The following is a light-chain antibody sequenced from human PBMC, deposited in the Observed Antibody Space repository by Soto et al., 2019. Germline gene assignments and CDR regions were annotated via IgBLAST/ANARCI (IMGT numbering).Light chain of an antibody. V-gene: IGKV1-12*01. Sequence: DIQMTQSPSSVSASVGDRVTITCRASQDIGSWLAWYQQKPGKAPKLLIYGASSLQSGVPPRFSGSGSGTDFTLTISSLQPEDFASYYCQQAHSFPITFGQGTRLEIK. CDR2: GAS. CDR1: QDIGSW. CDR3: QQAHSFPIT. J-gene: IGKJ5*01.